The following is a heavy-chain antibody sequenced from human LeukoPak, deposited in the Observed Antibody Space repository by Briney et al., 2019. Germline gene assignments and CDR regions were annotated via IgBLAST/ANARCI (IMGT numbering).Heavy chain of an antibody. J-gene: IGHJ5*02. V-gene: IGHV3-21*01. CDR2: ISSSSSYV. CDR3: AREVGYYDILTGYYKSRFDP. Sequence: PGGSLRLSCAASGFTFSSYSMNWVRQAPGKGLEWVSSISSSSSYVYYADSVKGRFTISRDNAKNSLYLQMNSLRAEDTAVYYCAREVGYYDILTGYYKSRFDPWGQGTLVTVSS. CDR1: GFTFSSYS. D-gene: IGHD3-9*01.